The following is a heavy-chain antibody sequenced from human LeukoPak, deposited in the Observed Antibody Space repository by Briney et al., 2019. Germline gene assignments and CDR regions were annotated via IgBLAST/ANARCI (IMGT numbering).Heavy chain of an antibody. D-gene: IGHD2-2*02. CDR3: ARAGIVVVPAAIEGDDY. V-gene: IGHV3-21*01. CDR1: GFTFSSYS. J-gene: IGHJ4*02. Sequence: GGSLRLSCAASGFTFSSYSMNWVRQAPGKGLEWVSSIISSSSYIYYADSVKGRFTISRDNAKNSLYLQMNSLRAEDTAVYYCARAGIVVVPAAIEGDDYWGQGTLVTVSS. CDR2: IISSSSYI.